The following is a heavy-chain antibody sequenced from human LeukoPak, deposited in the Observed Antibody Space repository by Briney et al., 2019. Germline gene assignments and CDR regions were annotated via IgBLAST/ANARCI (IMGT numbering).Heavy chain of an antibody. D-gene: IGHD3-16*01. Sequence: GGSLRLSCAASGFTFSSYDMHWVRQAPGKGLEWVAVIWYDGSNKYYADSVKGRFTISRDNAKNLLYLQMNSLRAEDTAIYYCARFGLRYYYAMDVWGQGTTVTVSS. CDR1: GFTFSSYD. CDR3: ARFGLRYYYAMDV. V-gene: IGHV3-33*03. J-gene: IGHJ6*02. CDR2: IWYDGSNK.